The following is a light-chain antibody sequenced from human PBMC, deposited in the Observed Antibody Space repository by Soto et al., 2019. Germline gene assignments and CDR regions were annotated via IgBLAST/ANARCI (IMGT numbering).Light chain of an antibody. J-gene: IGKJ5*01. CDR3: QQYNDCPTIT. Sequence: EIVLTQSPVILSVSPGETATLSCRASESVTRNLSWYQHFPGHAPRLLVFHARVRATVIPARFSGSGSGTEFSIIISILQSEYFAVYFWQQYNDCPTITFGQGTQLEI. CDR2: HAR. CDR1: ESVTRN. V-gene: IGKV3D-15*03.